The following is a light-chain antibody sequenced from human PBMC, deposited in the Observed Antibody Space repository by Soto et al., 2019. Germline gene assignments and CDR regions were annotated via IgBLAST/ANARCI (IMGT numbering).Light chain of an antibody. Sequence: EIVLTQSPGTLSLSPGERATLSCRASQSVSSSYLAWYQQKPGQAPRLLIYGASSRCTGIPDRFSGSGSVTDFTLTISRLEPEDLAVYDCQRNCIPPVPTYTFGQGTKLEI. CDR2: GAS. V-gene: IGKV3-20*01. CDR3: QRNCIPPVPTYT. CDR1: QSVSSSY. J-gene: IGKJ2*01.